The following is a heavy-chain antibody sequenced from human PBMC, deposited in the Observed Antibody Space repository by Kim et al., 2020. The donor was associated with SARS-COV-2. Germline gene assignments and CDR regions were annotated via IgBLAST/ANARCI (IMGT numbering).Heavy chain of an antibody. V-gene: IGHV4-34*01. CDR3: ASSVRISQHFDY. CDR1: GGSFSGYY. D-gene: IGHD2-15*01. CDR2: INHSGST. J-gene: IGHJ4*02. Sequence: SETLSLTCAVYGGSFSGYYWSWIRQPPGKGLEWIGEINHSGSTNYNPSLKSRVTISVDTSKNQFSLKLSSVTAADTAVYYCASSVRISQHFDYWGQGTLVTVSS.